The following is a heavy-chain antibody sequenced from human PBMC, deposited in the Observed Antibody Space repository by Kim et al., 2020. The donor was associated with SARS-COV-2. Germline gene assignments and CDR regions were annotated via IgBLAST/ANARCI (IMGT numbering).Heavy chain of an antibody. Sequence: DSVRGRVTRSRDNSKNTVYLQMNSLRAEDTAVYYCAKVEYYHSPYYYGMDVWGQGTTVTVSS. V-gene: IGHV3-30*02. CDR3: AKVEYYHSPYYYGMDV. D-gene: IGHD1-26*01. J-gene: IGHJ6*02.